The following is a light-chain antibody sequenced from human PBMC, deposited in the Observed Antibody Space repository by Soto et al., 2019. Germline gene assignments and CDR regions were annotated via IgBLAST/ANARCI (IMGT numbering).Light chain of an antibody. CDR3: SSYAGSNTYV. CDR2: GNS. CDR1: SSNIGAGHD. V-gene: IGLV1-40*01. J-gene: IGLJ1*01. Sequence: QSVLTQPPSVSGAPGQRVTISCTGSSSNIGAGHDVHWYQQLPGTAPKLLIYGNSNRPSGVPDRFSGSKSGNTASLTVSGLQAEDEADYFCSSYAGSNTYVFGTGTKLTVL.